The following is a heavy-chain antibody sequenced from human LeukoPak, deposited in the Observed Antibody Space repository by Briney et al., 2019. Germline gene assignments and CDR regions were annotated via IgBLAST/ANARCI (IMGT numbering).Heavy chain of an antibody. V-gene: IGHV3-7*01. CDR2: IKQDGSEK. CDR3: ASLEVGYCSSTSCPEDY. CDR1: GFTFSSYW. J-gene: IGHJ4*02. D-gene: IGHD2-2*01. Sequence: GSLRLSCAASGFTFSSYWMSWVRQAPGKGPEWVANIKQDGSEKYYVDSVKGRFTISRDNAKNSLYLQMNSLRAEDTAVYYCASLEVGYCSSTSCPEDYWGQGTLVTVSS.